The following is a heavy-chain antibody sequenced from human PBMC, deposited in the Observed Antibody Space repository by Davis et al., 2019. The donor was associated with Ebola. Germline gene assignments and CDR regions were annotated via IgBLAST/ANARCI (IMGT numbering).Heavy chain of an antibody. J-gene: IGHJ4*02. CDR2: INAGNGNT. CDR1: GYTFTSYA. Sequence: ASVKVSCKASGYTFTSYAMHWVRQAPGQRLEWMGWINAGNGNTNYAQKLQGRVTMTTDTSTSTAYMELRSLRSDDTAVYYCARERGGDYGDYWGQGTLVTVSS. V-gene: IGHV1-3*01. D-gene: IGHD3-16*01. CDR3: ARERGGDYGDY.